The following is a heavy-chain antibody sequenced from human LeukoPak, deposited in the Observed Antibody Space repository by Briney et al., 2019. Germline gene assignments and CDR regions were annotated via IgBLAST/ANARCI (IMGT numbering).Heavy chain of an antibody. D-gene: IGHD2-2*01. Sequence: ASVKVSCKASGYTFTSYDINWVRQASGQGLEWMGWMNPHSGNTGSAQKFQGRLTMTRNTSMSTAYMELSSLRSEDTAVYYCARGRPCSSTSCLYPYYYYGMDVWGRGTTVTVSS. CDR1: GYTFTSYD. J-gene: IGHJ6*02. V-gene: IGHV1-8*01. CDR2: MNPHSGNT. CDR3: ARGRPCSSTSCLYPYYYYGMDV.